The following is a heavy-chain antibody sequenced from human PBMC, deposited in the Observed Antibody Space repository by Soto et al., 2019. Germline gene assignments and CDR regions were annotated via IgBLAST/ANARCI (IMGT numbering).Heavy chain of an antibody. V-gene: IGHV3-64*01. CDR1: GFTFSSYA. CDR2: ISSNGGST. J-gene: IGHJ5*02. D-gene: IGHD3-3*01. Sequence: EVQLVESGGGLVQPGGSLRLSCAASGFTFSSYAMHWVRQAPGKGLEYVSAISSNGGSTYYANSVKGRFTISRDNSKNTLYLQMGSLRAEDMAVYYCARGSGITIFGVVITGNWFDPWGQGTLVTVSS. CDR3: ARGSGITIFGVVITGNWFDP.